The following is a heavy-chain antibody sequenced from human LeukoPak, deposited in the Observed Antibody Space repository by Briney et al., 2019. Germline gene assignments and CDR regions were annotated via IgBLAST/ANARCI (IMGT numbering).Heavy chain of an antibody. CDR1: GFTFSSYS. CDR3: AKALISGYYYWYFDY. CDR2: ISSSSSTI. V-gene: IGHV3-48*01. J-gene: IGHJ4*02. D-gene: IGHD3-22*01. Sequence: GGSLRLSCAASGFTFSSYSMNWVRQAPGKGLEWVSYISSSSSTIYYADSVKGRFTISRDNSKNTLFLQMNSLRAEDTAIYYCAKALISGYYYWYFDYWGQGTLVTVSS.